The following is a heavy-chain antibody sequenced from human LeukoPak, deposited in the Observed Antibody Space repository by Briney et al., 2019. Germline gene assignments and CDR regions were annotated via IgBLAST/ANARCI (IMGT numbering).Heavy chain of an antibody. CDR3: AATSVGTTINDPFDI. Sequence: ASVKVSCKASGYTFTGYYIHWVRQAPGQGLEWMGWINPNSGGTNYAQKFQGRVTITRDMSTGTAYMELGSLRSEDTAVYYCAATSVGTTINDPFDIWGQGTMVTVSS. D-gene: IGHD1-26*01. CDR1: GYTFTGYY. CDR2: INPNSGGT. V-gene: IGHV1-2*02. J-gene: IGHJ3*02.